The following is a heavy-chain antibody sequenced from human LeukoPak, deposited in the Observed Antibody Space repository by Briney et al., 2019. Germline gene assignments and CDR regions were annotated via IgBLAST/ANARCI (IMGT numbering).Heavy chain of an antibody. CDR2: INPSGGST. Sequence: ASVKVSCKASGYTFTSYYMHWVRQAPGQGLEWMGIINPSGGSTSYAQKFQGRVTMTRDTSTSTVYMELSRLRSDDTAVCYCASFGYSGYDLYYYYYGMDVWGQGTTVTVSS. D-gene: IGHD5-12*01. V-gene: IGHV1-46*01. CDR3: ASFGYSGYDLYYYYYGMDV. CDR1: GYTFTSYY. J-gene: IGHJ6*02.